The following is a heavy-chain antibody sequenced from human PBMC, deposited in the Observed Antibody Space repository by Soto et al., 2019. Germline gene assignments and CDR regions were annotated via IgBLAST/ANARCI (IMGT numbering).Heavy chain of an antibody. J-gene: IGHJ4*02. D-gene: IGHD6-19*01. Sequence: EVQLVESGGDLVQRGGSLRLSCAASGFTFNIYSMNWVRQALGKGLEWFSYITSDTKTIKYADTVKGRFTISRDNAKNSVYLTMNSLRAEDTAVYYCARSVEGHFDYWGQGTVVTVSS. CDR2: ITSDTKTI. CDR3: ARSVEGHFDY. CDR1: GFTFNIYS. V-gene: IGHV3-48*01.